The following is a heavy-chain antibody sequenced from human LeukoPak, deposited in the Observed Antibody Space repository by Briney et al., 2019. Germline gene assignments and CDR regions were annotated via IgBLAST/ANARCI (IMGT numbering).Heavy chain of an antibody. V-gene: IGHV1-69*05. CDR1: GGTFSSYA. CDR2: IIPIFGTA. Sequence: SVKVSCKASGGTFSSYAISWVRQAPGQGLEWMGGIIPIFGTANYAQKLQGRVTMTTDTSTSTAYMELRSLRSDDTAVYYCARDLTDYYGSGSYSFDYWGQGTLVTVSS. D-gene: IGHD3-10*01. CDR3: ARDLTDYYGSGSYSFDY. J-gene: IGHJ4*02.